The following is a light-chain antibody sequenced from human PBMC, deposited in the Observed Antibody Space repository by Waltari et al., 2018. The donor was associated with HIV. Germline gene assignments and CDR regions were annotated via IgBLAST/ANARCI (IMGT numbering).Light chain of an antibody. Sequence: DVVMTQSPDSLAVSLGERATLNCTSNQSLFYTSDNNNFLAWYQQKAGQRPRLLIYWSSTRASGVPDRFRGSGSETDFTLTITSLQAEDVAIYFCQQYFSVPYTFGQGTKLEIK. J-gene: IGKJ2*01. CDR1: QSLFYTSDNNNF. V-gene: IGKV4-1*01. CDR3: QQYFSVPYT. CDR2: WSS.